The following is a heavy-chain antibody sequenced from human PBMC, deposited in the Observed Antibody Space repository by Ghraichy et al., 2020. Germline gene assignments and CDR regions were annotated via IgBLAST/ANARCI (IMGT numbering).Heavy chain of an antibody. CDR3: AREFRRGIAAAN. V-gene: IGHV1-69*13. Sequence: SVKVSCKASGGTFSSYAISWVRQAPGQGLEWMGGIIPIFGTANYAQKFQGRVTITADESTSTAYMELSSLRSEDTAVYYCAREFRRGIAAANWGQGTLVTVSS. CDR1: GGTFSSYA. CDR2: IIPIFGTA. D-gene: IGHD6-13*01. J-gene: IGHJ4*02.